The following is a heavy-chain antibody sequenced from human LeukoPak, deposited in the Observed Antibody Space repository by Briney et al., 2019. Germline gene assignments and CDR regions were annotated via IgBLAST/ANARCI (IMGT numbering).Heavy chain of an antibody. Sequence: SVKVSCKASGGTFSSYTISWVRQAPGQGLEWMGRIIPILGIANYAQKFQGRVTITADKSTSTAYMELSSLRSEDTAVYYCARGLCSSTSCYLSWSDPWGQGTLVTVSS. CDR3: ARGLCSSTSCYLSWSDP. V-gene: IGHV1-69*02. D-gene: IGHD2-2*01. J-gene: IGHJ5*02. CDR2: IIPILGIA. CDR1: GGTFSSYT.